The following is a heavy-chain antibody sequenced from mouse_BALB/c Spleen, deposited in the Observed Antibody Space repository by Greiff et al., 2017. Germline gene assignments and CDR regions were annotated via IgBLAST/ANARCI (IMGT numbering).Heavy chain of an antibody. Sequence: EVKLMESGGGLVKPGGSLKLSCAASGFTFSSYGMSWVRQTPDKRLEWVATISSGGSYTYYPDSVKGRFTISRDNAKNTLYLQMSSLKSEDTAMYYCARERYEDYYAMDYWGQGTSVTVSS. CDR2: ISSGGSYT. CDR3: ARERYEDYYAMDY. V-gene: IGHV5-6*03. J-gene: IGHJ4*01. D-gene: IGHD2-14*01. CDR1: GFTFSSYG.